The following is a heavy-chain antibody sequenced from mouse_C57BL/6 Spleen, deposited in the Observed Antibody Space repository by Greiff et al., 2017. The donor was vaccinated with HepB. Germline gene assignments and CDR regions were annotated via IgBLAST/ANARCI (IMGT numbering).Heavy chain of an antibody. J-gene: IGHJ4*01. CDR3: ARHRIYYGNYDYAMDY. CDR2: ISGGGGNT. V-gene: IGHV5-9*01. D-gene: IGHD2-1*01. Sequence: DVMLVESGGGLVKPGGSLKLSCAASGFTFSSYTMSWVRQTPEKRLEWVATISGGGGNTYYPDSVKGRFTISRDNAKNTLYLQMSSLRSEDTALYYCARHRIYYGNYDYAMDYWGQGTSVTVSS. CDR1: GFTFSSYT.